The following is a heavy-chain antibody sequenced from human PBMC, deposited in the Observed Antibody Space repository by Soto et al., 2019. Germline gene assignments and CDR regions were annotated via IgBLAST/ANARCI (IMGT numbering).Heavy chain of an antibody. Sequence: PGESLKISCKGSGYSFTIYWIGWVRQMPGKGLEWMGIIYPGDSDTRYSPSFQGQVTISADKSISTAYLQWSSLKASDTAMYYCARQRGYSYERYYYYYYGMDVWGQGTTVTVSS. J-gene: IGHJ6*02. CDR1: GYSFTIYW. D-gene: IGHD5-18*01. V-gene: IGHV5-51*01. CDR2: IYPGDSDT. CDR3: ARQRGYSYERYYYYYYGMDV.